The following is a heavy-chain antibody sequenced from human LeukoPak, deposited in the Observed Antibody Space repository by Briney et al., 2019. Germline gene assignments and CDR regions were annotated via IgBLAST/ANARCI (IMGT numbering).Heavy chain of an antibody. D-gene: IGHD6-25*01. CDR3: AKARTAAYYFDY. Sequence: GGSLRLSCAASGFIFSSYGMNWVRQAPGKGLEWGSGIYKNGRERYADSVMGRFTISRDNSKKTLCLQMNSLSAEDTAVYYCAKARTAAYYFDYWGQGTLVAVSS. J-gene: IGHJ4*02. CDR1: GFIFSSYG. V-gene: IGHV3-23*05. CDR2: IYKNGRER.